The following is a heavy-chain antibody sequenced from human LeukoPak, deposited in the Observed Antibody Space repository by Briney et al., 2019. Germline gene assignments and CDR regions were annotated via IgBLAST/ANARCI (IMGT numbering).Heavy chain of an antibody. CDR1: GDSISSYY. V-gene: IGHV4-59*01. CDR2: IFYSGTT. CDR3: ARGVNSGYFDY. J-gene: IGHJ4*02. Sequence: SETLSLTCTVSGDSISSYYWSWIRQPPGKGLEWIGYIFYSGTTNYNPSLKSRVTISVDTSKNQFSLKLTSVTAADTAVYYCARGVNSGYFDYCGQGTLVTVSS. D-gene: IGHD1-26*01.